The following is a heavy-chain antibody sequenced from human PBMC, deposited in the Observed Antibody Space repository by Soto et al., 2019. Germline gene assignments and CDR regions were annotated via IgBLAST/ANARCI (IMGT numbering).Heavy chain of an antibody. J-gene: IGHJ4*02. Sequence: PSETLSLTCAVYGGSFSCYYWSWIRQPPGKGLEWIGEINHSGSTNYNPSLKSRVTISVDTSKNQFSLKLSSVTAADTAVYYCARRSVVTPEINYFDYWGQGTLVTVSS. CDR3: ARRSVVTPEINYFDY. CDR1: GGSFSCYY. CDR2: INHSGST. D-gene: IGHD2-21*02. V-gene: IGHV4-34*01.